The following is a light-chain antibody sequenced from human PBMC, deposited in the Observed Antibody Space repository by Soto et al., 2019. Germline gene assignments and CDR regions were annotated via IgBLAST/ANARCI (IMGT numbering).Light chain of an antibody. V-gene: IGKV3-15*01. CDR3: QKGHNWPLT. CDR1: QSISSE. Sequence: EIVMTQSPATLSVSPGESATLSCRASQSISSELAWYQQKPGQPPRLLIYGASTRATGVTARFTGSGSGSDFTLTISGLQSEDFAVYYCQKGHNWPLTFGQGTRLEI. J-gene: IGKJ2*01. CDR2: GAS.